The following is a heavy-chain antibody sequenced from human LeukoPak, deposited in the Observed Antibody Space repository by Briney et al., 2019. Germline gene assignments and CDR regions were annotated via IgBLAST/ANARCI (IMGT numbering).Heavy chain of an antibody. J-gene: IGHJ6*03. CDR3: ARNRPHCSSTSCTLYYYYYMDV. D-gene: IGHD2-2*01. Sequence: GGSLRLSCAASGFTFSSYAMSWVRQAPAKGLEWVSAISGSGGSTYYADSVKGGFTISRDNSKNTLYLQMISLRAEDTAVYYCARNRPHCSSTSCTLYYYYYMDVWGKGTTVTVSS. CDR2: ISGSGGST. CDR1: GFTFSSYA. V-gene: IGHV3-23*01.